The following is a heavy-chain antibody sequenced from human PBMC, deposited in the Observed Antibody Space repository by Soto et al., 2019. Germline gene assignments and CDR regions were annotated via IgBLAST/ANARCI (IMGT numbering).Heavy chain of an antibody. CDR1: GGPISSGGYY. CDR2: IYYSGST. D-gene: IGHD3-22*01. Sequence: SETLSLTCTVSGGPISSGGYYWSWIRQHPGKGLEWIGYIYYSGSTYYNPSLKSRVTISVDTSKNQFSLKLSSVTAADTAVYYCARVQGLGDYYDSRYFDYWGQGTLVTVSS. J-gene: IGHJ4*02. V-gene: IGHV4-31*03. CDR3: ARVQGLGDYYDSRYFDY.